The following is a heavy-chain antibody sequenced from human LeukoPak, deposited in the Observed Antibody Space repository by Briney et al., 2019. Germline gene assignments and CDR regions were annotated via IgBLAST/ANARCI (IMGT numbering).Heavy chain of an antibody. CDR2: INPNSGVT. V-gene: IGHV1-2*02. Sequence: ASVKVSCKASGYTFTGYYMHWVRQAPGQGLEWMGWINPNSGVTNYSQKFQGRVTMTRDTSISTAYMELSRLRSDDTAVYYCAREGYSNRWYLPDYWGQGALVTVSS. CDR3: AREGYSNRWYLPDY. CDR1: GYTFTGYY. J-gene: IGHJ4*02. D-gene: IGHD6-13*01.